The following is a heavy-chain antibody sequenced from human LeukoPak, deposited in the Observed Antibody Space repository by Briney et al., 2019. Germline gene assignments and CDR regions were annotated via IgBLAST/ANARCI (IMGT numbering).Heavy chain of an antibody. CDR2: ISYDGSNK. D-gene: IGHD1-26*01. CDR1: GFTFSSYA. CDR3: AREVEGATVMDY. J-gene: IGHJ4*02. Sequence: GGSLRLSCAASGFTFSSYAMPWVRQAPGKGLEWVAVISYDGSNKYYADSVKGRFTISRDNSKNTLYLQMNSLRAEDTAVYYCAREVEGATVMDYWGQGTLVTVSS. V-gene: IGHV3-30*04.